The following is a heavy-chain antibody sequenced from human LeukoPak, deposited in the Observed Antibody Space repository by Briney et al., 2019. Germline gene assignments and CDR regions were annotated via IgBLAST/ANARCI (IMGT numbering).Heavy chain of an antibody. CDR3: ARDFRHIPDY. CDR1: GYTFTSYP. CDR2: ITTYNGNT. D-gene: IGHD2-21*01. V-gene: IGHV1-18*01. J-gene: IGHJ4*02. Sequence: ASVKVSCKASGYTFTSYPISWVRQAPGQGLEWMGWITTYNGNTNYAQKFWGRVTMATDTSTSTVYMELRSLGSDDTAVYYCARDFRHIPDYWGQGTLVTVSS.